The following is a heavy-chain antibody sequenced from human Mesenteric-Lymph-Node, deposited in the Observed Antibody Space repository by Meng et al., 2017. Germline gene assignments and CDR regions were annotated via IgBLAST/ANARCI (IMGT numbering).Heavy chain of an antibody. Sequence: SETLSLTCTVSGYSISSSYYWGWIRQPPGKGLEWIGSTCHSGSTFYHPSLESRVSISVDASENRFSLKLNSVTAADTAVYYCATILEGLRYFDWNWFDPWGQGTLVTVSS. CDR3: ATILEGLRYFDWNWFDP. CDR2: TCHSGST. V-gene: IGHV4-38-2*02. J-gene: IGHJ5*02. CDR1: GYSISSSYY. D-gene: IGHD3-9*01.